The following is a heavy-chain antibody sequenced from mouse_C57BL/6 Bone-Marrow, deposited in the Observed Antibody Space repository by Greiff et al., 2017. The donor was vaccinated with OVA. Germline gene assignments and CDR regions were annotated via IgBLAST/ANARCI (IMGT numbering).Heavy chain of an antibody. CDR1: GYTFTSYW. Sequence: QVQLQQSGAELAKPGASVKLSCKASGYTFTSYWMHWVKQRPGQGLEWIGYINPSSGYTKYNQKFKDKATLTVDKSSSTAYMQLSSLTYEDSAVYYCARRVTVHAMDYWGQGTSVTVSS. D-gene: IGHD1-1*01. CDR3: ARRVTVHAMDY. J-gene: IGHJ4*01. V-gene: IGHV1-7*01. CDR2: INPSSGYT.